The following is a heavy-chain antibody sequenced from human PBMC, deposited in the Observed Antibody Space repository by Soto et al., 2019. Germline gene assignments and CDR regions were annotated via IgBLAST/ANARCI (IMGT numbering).Heavy chain of an antibody. CDR2: ISGSGGST. J-gene: IGHJ1*01. V-gene: IGHV3-23*01. CDR3: AKDGASKAVAGQRPAYFQH. CDR1: GFTFSSYA. D-gene: IGHD6-19*01. Sequence: EVQLLESGGGLVQPGGSLRLSCAASGFTFSSYAMSWVRQAPGKGLEWVSAISGSGGSTYYADSVKGRFTISRDNSKNXLXXQMNSLRAEDTAVYYCAKDGASKAVAGQRPAYFQHWGQGTLVTVSS.